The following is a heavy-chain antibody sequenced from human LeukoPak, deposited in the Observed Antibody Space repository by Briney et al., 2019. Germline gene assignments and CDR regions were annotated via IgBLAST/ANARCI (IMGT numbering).Heavy chain of an antibody. D-gene: IGHD3-22*01. Sequence: VASVKVSCKASGGTFSSYTISWVRQAPGHRLEWMGRIIPILGIANYAQKFQGRVTITADKSTSTAYMELSSLRSEDTAVYYCARALSTHYYDSSGYSNWGQGTLVTVSS. CDR3: ARALSTHYYDSSGYSN. CDR2: IIPILGIA. J-gene: IGHJ4*02. V-gene: IGHV1-69*02. CDR1: GGTFSSYT.